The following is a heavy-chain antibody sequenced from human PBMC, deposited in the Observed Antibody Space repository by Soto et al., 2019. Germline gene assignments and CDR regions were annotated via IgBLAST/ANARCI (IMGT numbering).Heavy chain of an antibody. V-gene: IGHV1-18*01. J-gene: IGHJ6*02. D-gene: IGHD2-2*01. CDR3: ARDVALGYCSSTSCYRVYYYGMDV. CDR1: GYTFTSYG. CDR2: ISAYNGNT. Sequence: ASVKVSCKASGYTFTSYGISWVLQAPGQGLEWMGWISAYNGNTNYAQKLQGRVTMTTDTSTSTAYMELRSLRSDDTAVYYCARDVALGYCSSTSCYRVYYYGMDVWGQGTTVTVSS.